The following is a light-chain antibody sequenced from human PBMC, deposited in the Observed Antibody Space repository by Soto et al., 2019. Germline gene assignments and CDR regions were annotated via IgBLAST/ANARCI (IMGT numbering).Light chain of an antibody. J-gene: IGKJ4*01. CDR1: QSVSSN. CDR2: GAS. CDR3: QQYNNWPPLT. V-gene: IGKV3-15*01. Sequence: EIVITQSPATLSVSPGERATLSCRASQSVSSNLAWYQQKPGQAPRLLIYGASTRATGIPARFSGSGSGTEFTLTINSLQSEDFAVYYCQQYNNWPPLTFGGGTKVDIK.